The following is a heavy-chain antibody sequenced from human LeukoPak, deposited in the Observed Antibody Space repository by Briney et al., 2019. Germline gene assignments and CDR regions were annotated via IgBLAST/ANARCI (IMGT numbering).Heavy chain of an antibody. CDR1: GYTFTSYG. J-gene: IGHJ6*03. V-gene: IGHV1-18*01. CDR3: ARDRIVVVPAAPYYMDV. D-gene: IGHD2-2*01. Sequence: ASLKVSCKASGYTFTSYGISWVRQAPGQGLEWIGWISAYNGNTNYAQKLQGRVTMTTDTSTSTAYMELRSLRSDDTAVYYCARDRIVVVPAAPYYMDVWGKGTTVTVSS. CDR2: ISAYNGNT.